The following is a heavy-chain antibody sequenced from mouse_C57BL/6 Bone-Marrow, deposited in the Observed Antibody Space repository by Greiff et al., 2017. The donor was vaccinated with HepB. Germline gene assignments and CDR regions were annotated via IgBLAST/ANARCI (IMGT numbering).Heavy chain of an antibody. V-gene: IGHV14-4*01. D-gene: IGHD2-1*01. J-gene: IGHJ2*01. CDR1: GFNIKDYY. CDR2: IDPENGDT. Sequence: VQLQQSGAELVRPGASVKLSCTASGFNIKDYYMHWVKQRPEQGLEWIGWIDPENGDTEYASKFQGKATITADTSSNTAYLQLSSLTSEDTAVYYCTTSYGNYDYWGQGTTLTVSS. CDR3: TTSYGNYDY.